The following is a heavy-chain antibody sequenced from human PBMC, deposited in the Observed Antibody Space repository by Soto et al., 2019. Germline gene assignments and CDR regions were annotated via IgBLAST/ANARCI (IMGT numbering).Heavy chain of an antibody. V-gene: IGHV4-59*01. J-gene: IGHJ6*02. CDR2: ILHSGST. CDR3: ARSGTGTVSLFYYYGLDV. CDR1: GGSFSNYF. D-gene: IGHD1-7*01. Sequence: QVQLQESGPGLVKPSETLSLTCTVSGGSFSNYFWSWIRQPPGKGLEWIGYILHSGSTIYNPSLKSRFTISVDTSKNQFSLRLRSVTAADTAVYYCARSGTGTVSLFYYYGLDVWGQGTTVTVSS.